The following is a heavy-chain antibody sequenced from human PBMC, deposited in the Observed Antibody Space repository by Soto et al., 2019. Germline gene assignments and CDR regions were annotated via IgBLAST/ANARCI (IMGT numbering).Heavy chain of an antibody. CDR2: ISSVGTGT. Sequence: PGGSLRLSCAASGFTLSCLGMPWVRQAPGKGLEWVSSISSVGTGTYYDDSVKGRFTISRDNAKDTVYLQMNSLRDEDTVVYYCAKARKLVRNGMDVWGQGTTVTVYS. D-gene: IGHD6-13*01. CDR3: AKARKLVRNGMDV. CDR1: GFTLSCLG. V-gene: IGHV3-23*01. J-gene: IGHJ6*02.